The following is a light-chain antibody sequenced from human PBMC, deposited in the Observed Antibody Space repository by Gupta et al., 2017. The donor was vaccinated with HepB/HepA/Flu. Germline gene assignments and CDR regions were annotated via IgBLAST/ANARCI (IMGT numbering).Light chain of an antibody. CDR2: QAS. CDR3: QQEAANSRT. CDR1: QSINRW. Sequence: DIQMTQSPSTLSASVGDSVTITCRASQSINRWLAWYQQKPGKAPKVLIYQASNLESAVPATFRGSGSGTEFTLTIISLQPDDFASYYCQQEAANSRTFGQGTKVEI. J-gene: IGKJ1*01. V-gene: IGKV1-5*03.